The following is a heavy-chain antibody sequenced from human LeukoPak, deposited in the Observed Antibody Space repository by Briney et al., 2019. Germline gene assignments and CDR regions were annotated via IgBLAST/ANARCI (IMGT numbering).Heavy chain of an antibody. Sequence: PGGSLRLSCVASGFTFSSYGMSWVRQVPGKGLEWVSEISGSGGTTYYADSVKGRFTVSRDNSKNTLYLQMNSLTAADTAMYYCARREPHGDYGGKIRYYYYMDVWGKGTTITISS. J-gene: IGHJ6*03. D-gene: IGHD4-23*01. V-gene: IGHV3-23*01. CDR1: GFTFSSYG. CDR3: ARREPHGDYGGKIRYYYYMDV. CDR2: ISGSGGTT.